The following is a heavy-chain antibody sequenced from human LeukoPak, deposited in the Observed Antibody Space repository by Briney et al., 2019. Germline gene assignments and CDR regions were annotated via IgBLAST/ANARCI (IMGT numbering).Heavy chain of an antibody. CDR3: ARRGYKDWFDP. Sequence: GESLKISCKGSGYSFSNYWIGWVRQMPGKGLEWMGIIYPGDSDTRYSPSFQGQVTISADKSVSTAYLQWSSLKASDTAMYYCARRGYKDWFDPWGQGILVTVSS. D-gene: IGHD1-14*01. J-gene: IGHJ5*02. CDR2: IYPGDSDT. V-gene: IGHV5-51*01. CDR1: GYSFSNYW.